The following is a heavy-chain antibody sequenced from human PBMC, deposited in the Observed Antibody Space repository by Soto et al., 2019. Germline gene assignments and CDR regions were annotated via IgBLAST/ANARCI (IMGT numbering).Heavy chain of an antibody. V-gene: IGHV3-23*01. J-gene: IGHJ4*02. D-gene: IGHD3-22*01. Sequence: GGSLRLSCAASGFTFSSYAMSWVRQAPGKGLEWVSAISGSGGSTYYADSVKGRFTISRDNSKNTLYLQMNSLRAEDTAVYYCAKDAYYYDSSDRGGFDYWGQGTLVTVSS. CDR3: AKDAYYYDSSDRGGFDY. CDR1: GFTFSSYA. CDR2: ISGSGGST.